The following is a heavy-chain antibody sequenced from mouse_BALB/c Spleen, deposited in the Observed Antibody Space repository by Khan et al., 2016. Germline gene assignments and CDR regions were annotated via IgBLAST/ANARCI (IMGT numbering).Heavy chain of an antibody. D-gene: IGHD2-4*01. CDR3: ATVYYDYDDAMDY. V-gene: IGHV14-3*02. Sequence: VQLQQSGAELVKPGASVKLSCTASGFNIKDTYMHWVKQRPEQGLEWIGRIDPANGNTKYDPKFQGKATITADTTSNIAYLQLSSLTSEDTAVYYCATVYYDYDDAMDYWGQGTSVTVSS. J-gene: IGHJ4*01. CDR2: IDPANGNT. CDR1: GFNIKDTY.